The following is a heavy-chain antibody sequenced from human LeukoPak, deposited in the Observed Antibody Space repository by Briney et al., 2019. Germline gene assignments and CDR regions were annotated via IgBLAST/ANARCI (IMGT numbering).Heavy chain of an antibody. Sequence: GASVNVSCKASGYTFTGYYMHWVRQAPGQGLEWMGWINPNSGGTNCAQQFEGRVTMTRDTAISTAYMDLSRLRYNDTTVYYCARSASSGWYFDYWGQGTLVTVSS. D-gene: IGHD6-19*01. V-gene: IGHV1-2*02. J-gene: IGHJ4*02. CDR2: INPNSGGT. CDR1: GYTFTGYY. CDR3: ARSASSGWYFDY.